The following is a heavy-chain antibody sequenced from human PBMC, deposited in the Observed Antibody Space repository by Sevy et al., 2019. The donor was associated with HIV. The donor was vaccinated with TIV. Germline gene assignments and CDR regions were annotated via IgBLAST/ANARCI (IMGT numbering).Heavy chain of an antibody. CDR3: TTGHDSGAIFDY. D-gene: IGHD2-8*02. CDR2: IKTETDGGTI. Sequence: GGSVRLSCTASGFIFSNVWMSWVRQAPGKGLEWVGRIKTETDGGTIDYAAPVKDRFTISRDDSKNTLYLEMNTLKTEDTAVYFCTTGHDSGAIFDYWGQGTLVTVSS. CDR1: GFIFSNVW. V-gene: IGHV3-15*01. J-gene: IGHJ4*02.